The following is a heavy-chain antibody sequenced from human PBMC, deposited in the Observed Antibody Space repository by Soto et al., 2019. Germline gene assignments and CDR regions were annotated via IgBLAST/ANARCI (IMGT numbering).Heavy chain of an antibody. J-gene: IGHJ6*02. CDR3: AKNGQPPYYYYGMGV. CDR2: ISGYNGDT. CDR1: GYTFSRYG. D-gene: IGHD2-8*01. Sequence: QGQLVQSGVEVKKPGASVKVSCKASGYTFSRYGISWVRQAPGQGLEWMGWISGYNGDTNYAQKFQGRVTMSIATSTNTAYMELRTRTSDDTAVYYCAKNGQPPYYYYGMGVWGQGTTVSVSS. V-gene: IGHV1-18*01.